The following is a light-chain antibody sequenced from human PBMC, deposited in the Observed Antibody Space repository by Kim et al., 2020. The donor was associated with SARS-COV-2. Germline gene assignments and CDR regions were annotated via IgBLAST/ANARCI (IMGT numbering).Light chain of an antibody. Sequence: SPGDGAPLSGRASQRVRDNYIAWYQHKPGQSPRLLIYGASRRASGVPDRFSGGGSGTDFTLTIDRLEPEDFAVYYCQRYGGSPPYTFGQGTKLEI. J-gene: IGKJ2*01. CDR3: QRYGGSPPYT. CDR2: GAS. V-gene: IGKV3-20*01. CDR1: QRVRDNY.